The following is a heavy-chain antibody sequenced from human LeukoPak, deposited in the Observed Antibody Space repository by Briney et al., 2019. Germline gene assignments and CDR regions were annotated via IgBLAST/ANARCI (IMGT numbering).Heavy chain of an antibody. Sequence: AGGSLRLSCAASGFTFSNAWMSWVRQAPGKGLEWVGRIKSKTDGGTTDYAAPVKGRFTISRDDSKNTLYLQMNSLKTEDTAVYYCTTGGQLVPDFDYWGQGTLVTVSS. D-gene: IGHD6-6*01. V-gene: IGHV3-15*01. CDR2: IKSKTDGGTT. CDR1: GFTFSNAW. CDR3: TTGGQLVPDFDY. J-gene: IGHJ4*02.